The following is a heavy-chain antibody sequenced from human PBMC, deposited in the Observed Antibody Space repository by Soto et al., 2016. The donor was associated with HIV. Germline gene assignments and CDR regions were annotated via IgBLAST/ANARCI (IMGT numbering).Heavy chain of an antibody. V-gene: IGHV3-66*01. J-gene: IGHJ3*02. CDR2: IYSGGST. CDR3: ARDTGVGYVGVIAFDI. Sequence: EVQLVESGGGLVQPGGSLRLSCAASGFTVSSYYMSWVRQAPGKGLEWVSVIYSGGSTYYADSVKGRFTISRDNSKNTLYLQMNSLRAEDTAVYYCARDTGVGYVGVIAFDIWGQGTMVTVSS. D-gene: IGHD5-12*01. CDR1: GFTVSSYY.